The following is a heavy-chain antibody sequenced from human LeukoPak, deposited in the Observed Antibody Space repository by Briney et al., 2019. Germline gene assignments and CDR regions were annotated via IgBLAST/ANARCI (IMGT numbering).Heavy chain of an antibody. CDR1: GGSFSGYY. Sequence: PSETLSLTCAVYGGSFSGYYWSWIRQPPGKGLEWIGEINHSGSTNYNPSLKSRVTISVDTFKNQFSLKLSSVTAADTAVYYCARHRYTSSSSYFDFWGQGTLVTVSS. D-gene: IGHD6-6*01. CDR2: INHSGST. J-gene: IGHJ4*02. V-gene: IGHV4-34*01. CDR3: ARHRYTSSSSYFDF.